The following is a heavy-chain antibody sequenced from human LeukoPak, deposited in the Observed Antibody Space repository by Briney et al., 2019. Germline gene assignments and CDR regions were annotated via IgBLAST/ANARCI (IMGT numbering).Heavy chain of an antibody. CDR3: AKDPFSLARGVVVAAEGYFDY. CDR2: ISGSGGST. D-gene: IGHD2-15*01. J-gene: IGHJ4*02. V-gene: IGHV3-23*01. Sequence: GGSLRLSCAASGFTFSSYAMSWVRQAPGKGLEWVSAISGSGGSTYYADSVKGRFTISRDNSKNTLYLQMNSLRAEDTAVYYCAKDPFSLARGVVVAAEGYFDYWGQGTLVTVSS. CDR1: GFTFSSYA.